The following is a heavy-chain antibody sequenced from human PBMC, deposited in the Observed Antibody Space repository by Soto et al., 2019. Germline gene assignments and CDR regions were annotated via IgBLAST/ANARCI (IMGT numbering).Heavy chain of an antibody. CDR1: GGSISSYY. V-gene: IGHV4-59*01. CDR2: IYYSGST. Sequence: SETLSLTCTVSGGSISSYYWSWIRQPPGKGLEWIGYIYYSGSTNYNPPLKSRVTISVDTSKNQFSLKLSSVTAADTAVYYCARIGFSSSWYNNWFDPWGQGTLVTVSS. D-gene: IGHD6-13*01. CDR3: ARIGFSSSWYNNWFDP. J-gene: IGHJ5*02.